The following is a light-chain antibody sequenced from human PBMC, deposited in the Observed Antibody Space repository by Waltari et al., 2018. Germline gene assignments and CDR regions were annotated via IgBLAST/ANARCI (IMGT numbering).Light chain of an antibody. CDR1: SSAVGNYNL. CDR2: DDN. Sequence: QSALTQPASVSGSPGQSITTPCTGTSSAVGNYNLVSWYQQYPGKAPKVMIYDDNRRPSGVSDRFSGSKSGNTASLTISGVQAEDEADYYCCSYAGSYTWVFGGGTKLTVL. V-gene: IGLV2-23*01. CDR3: CSYAGSYTWV. J-gene: IGLJ3*02.